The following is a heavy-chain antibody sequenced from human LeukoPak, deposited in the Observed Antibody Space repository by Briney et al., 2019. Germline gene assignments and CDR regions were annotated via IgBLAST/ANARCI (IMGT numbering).Heavy chain of an antibody. Sequence: GGSLRLSCAASGFAFSSYDMHWVRQAPGKGLEWVAFISYDGSNKYYSDSVKGRFTFSRDNSKNTLYLQMNSLRAEDTAVYYCARDPISSSSPYYYYYMDVWGKGTTVTVSS. J-gene: IGHJ6*03. CDR3: ARDPISSSSPYYYYYMDV. CDR2: ISYDGSNK. V-gene: IGHV3-30*03. D-gene: IGHD6-6*01. CDR1: GFAFSSYD.